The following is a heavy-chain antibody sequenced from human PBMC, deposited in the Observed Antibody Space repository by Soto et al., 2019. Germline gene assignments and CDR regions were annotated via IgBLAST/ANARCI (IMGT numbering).Heavy chain of an antibody. CDR2: IKSDGSGT. CDR3: AKERRYYYSHGADV. Sequence: GSLRLSCAASGFTFSSYWMHWVRQAPGKGLVWVARIKSDGSGTIYADSVKGRLTISRDNARNTLYLQMNSLRAEDTAVYYCAKERRYYYSHGADVWGPGTTV. D-gene: IGHD2-2*01. CDR1: GFTFSSYW. J-gene: IGHJ6*02. V-gene: IGHV3-74*01.